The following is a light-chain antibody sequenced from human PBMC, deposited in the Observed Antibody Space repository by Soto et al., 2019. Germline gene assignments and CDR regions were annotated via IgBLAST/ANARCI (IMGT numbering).Light chain of an antibody. CDR1: QSVKSSY. J-gene: IGKJ1*01. Sequence: EIVLTQSPGTLSLAPGEGATLSCRASQSVKSSYLAWYQQKPGQAPRLLIFGTSNRATGIPDRFRGGGSGTDFTLTISSLEPEDFAVYYCQQYGSSGTFGQGTKVEIK. CDR2: GTS. CDR3: QQYGSSGT. V-gene: IGKV3-20*01.